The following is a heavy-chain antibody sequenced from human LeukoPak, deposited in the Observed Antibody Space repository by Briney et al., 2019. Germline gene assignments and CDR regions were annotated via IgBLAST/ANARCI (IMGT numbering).Heavy chain of an antibody. J-gene: IGHJ6*02. D-gene: IGHD5-24*01. CDR2: ISAYNGNT. V-gene: IGHV1-18*01. Sequence: ASVKVSCKASGYTFTSYGIIWVRQAPGQGLEWMGWISAYNGNTNYAQKLQGRVTMTTDTSTSTAYMELRSLRSDDTAVYYCARGGYNLYYYYGMDVWGQGTTVTVSS. CDR1: GYTFTSYG. CDR3: ARGGYNLYYYYGMDV.